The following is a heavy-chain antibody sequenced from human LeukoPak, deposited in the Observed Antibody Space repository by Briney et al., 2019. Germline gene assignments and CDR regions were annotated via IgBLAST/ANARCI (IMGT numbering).Heavy chain of an antibody. Sequence: GGSLRLSCAASGFTFSSSGMHWVRQAPGKGLEWVAVISYDGSNKYYADSVKGRFTFSRDNSKNTLYLQMNSLRAEDTAVYYCAKGCGTSCYAIDYWGQGTLVAVSS. V-gene: IGHV3-30*18. J-gene: IGHJ4*02. D-gene: IGHD2-2*01. CDR3: AKGCGTSCYAIDY. CDR2: ISYDGSNK. CDR1: GFTFSSSG.